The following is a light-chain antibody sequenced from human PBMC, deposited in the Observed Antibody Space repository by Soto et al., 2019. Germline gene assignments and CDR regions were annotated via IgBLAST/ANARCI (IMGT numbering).Light chain of an antibody. CDR2: DAS. Sequence: IQLTQSPSSLSASVGDRVTITCRAGQDISSALARYQQKPGKAPKLLLYDASSLDAGVPSRFSGSGSGTDFTLSITSLRPEDFATYYCQQFNDFPLTFGGGTKVQIK. CDR1: QDISSA. CDR3: QQFNDFPLT. J-gene: IGKJ4*01. V-gene: IGKV1D-13*01.